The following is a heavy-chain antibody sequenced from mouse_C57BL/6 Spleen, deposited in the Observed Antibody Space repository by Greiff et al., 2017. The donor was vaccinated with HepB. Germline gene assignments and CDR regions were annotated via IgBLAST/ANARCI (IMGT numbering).Heavy chain of an antibody. CDR1: GYSFTGYY. Sequence: EVKLMESGPELVKPGASVKISCKASGYSFTGYYMNWVKQSPEKSLEWIGEINPSTGGTTYNQKIKAKATLTVDKSSSTAYMQLKSLTSEDSAVYYCASSAPYYYGSLWYFDVWGTGTTVTVSS. CDR2: INPSTGGT. D-gene: IGHD1-1*01. J-gene: IGHJ1*03. V-gene: IGHV1-42*01. CDR3: ASSAPYYYGSLWYFDV.